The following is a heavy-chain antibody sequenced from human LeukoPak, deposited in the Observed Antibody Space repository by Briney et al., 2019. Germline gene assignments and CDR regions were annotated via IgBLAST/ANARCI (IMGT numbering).Heavy chain of an antibody. Sequence: GGSLRLSCAASGFTFSSYGMHWVRQAPGKGLEWVAFIRYDGSNKYYADSVKGRFTISRDNSKNTLYLQMNSLRAEDTAVYYCAKDRNRAARPLYFDYWGQGTLVTVSS. CDR2: IRYDGSNK. CDR1: GFTFSSYG. D-gene: IGHD6-6*01. CDR3: AKDRNRAARPLYFDY. J-gene: IGHJ4*02. V-gene: IGHV3-30*02.